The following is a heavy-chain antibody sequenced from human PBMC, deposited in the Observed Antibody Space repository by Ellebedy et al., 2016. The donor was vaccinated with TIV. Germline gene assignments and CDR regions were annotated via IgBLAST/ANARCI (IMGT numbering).Heavy chain of an antibody. D-gene: IGHD1-1*01. Sequence: MPSETLSLTCSVSGGSFSRGSFSWSWIRQPPGKGLEYIGHIYRRRTAYYNPSLGSRATISIDRSRDLFSLKLTSVTAADTAVYFCARVDDDEWWNFDLWGRGTLVTVSS. CDR3: ARVDDDEWWNFDL. CDR2: IYRRRTA. CDR1: GGSFSRGSFS. V-gene: IGHV4-30-2*01. J-gene: IGHJ2*01.